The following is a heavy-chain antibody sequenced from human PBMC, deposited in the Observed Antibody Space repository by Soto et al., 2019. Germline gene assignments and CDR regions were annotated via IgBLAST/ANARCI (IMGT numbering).Heavy chain of an antibody. J-gene: IGHJ6*02. Sequence: SLRLSCAASGFSFSTYAMSWVRQAPGKGLEWVSSISGTGGGATYYADSVNGRFTISRDNAKNTVYLQMNSLRAEDAALYYCARASYCTTTTCLEDVWGQGTTVTVSS. CDR3: ARASYCTTTTCLEDV. V-gene: IGHV3-23*01. D-gene: IGHD2-8*01. CDR2: ISGTGGGAT. CDR1: GFSFSTYA.